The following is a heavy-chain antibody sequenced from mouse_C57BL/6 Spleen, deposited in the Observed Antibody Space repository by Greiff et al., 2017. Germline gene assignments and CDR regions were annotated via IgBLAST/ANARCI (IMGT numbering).Heavy chain of an antibody. Sequence: QVQLQQPGAELVKPGASVKLSCKASGYTFTSYWMHWVKQRPGQGLEWIGMIHPNSGSTNYNEKFKSKATVTVDKSSSTAYMQLSSLTYEDSAVYYCARASTGTIYYYAMDYWGQGTSVTVSS. CDR1: GYTFTSYW. D-gene: IGHD4-1*02. CDR2: IHPNSGST. V-gene: IGHV1-64*01. CDR3: ARASTGTIYYYAMDY. J-gene: IGHJ4*01.